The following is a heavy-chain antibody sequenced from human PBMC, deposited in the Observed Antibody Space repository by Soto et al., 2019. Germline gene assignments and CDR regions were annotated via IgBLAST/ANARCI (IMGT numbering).Heavy chain of an antibody. CDR3: TSGVGDPSTLFDS. Sequence: EVQLVESGGGLVQPGGSLKLSCAASGFTFSGSAMHWVRQASGKGLEWVGRIRSKANSYATAYAASVKGRFTISRDDSKNTAYLQMNSLKTEDTAVYYCTSGVGDPSTLFDSWGQGTLVTVSS. D-gene: IGHD3-16*01. CDR2: IRSKANSYAT. V-gene: IGHV3-73*02. CDR1: GFTFSGSA. J-gene: IGHJ4*02.